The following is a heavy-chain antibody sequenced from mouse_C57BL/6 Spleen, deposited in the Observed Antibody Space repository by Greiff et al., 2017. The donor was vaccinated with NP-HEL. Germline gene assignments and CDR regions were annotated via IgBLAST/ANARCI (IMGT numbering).Heavy chain of an antibody. J-gene: IGHJ4*01. V-gene: IGHV1-76*01. Sequence: QVQLQQSGAELVRPGASVKLSCKASGYTFTDYYINWVKQRPGQGLEWIARIYPGSGNTYYNEKFKGKATLTAEKSSSTAYMQLSSLTSEDSAVYFCARDYYGYGRMDYWGQGTSVTVSS. CDR3: ARDYYGYGRMDY. CDR2: IYPGSGNT. CDR1: GYTFTDYY. D-gene: IGHD2-2*01.